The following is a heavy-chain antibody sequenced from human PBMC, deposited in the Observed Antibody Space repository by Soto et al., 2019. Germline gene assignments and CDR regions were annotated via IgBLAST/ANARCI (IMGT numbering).Heavy chain of an antibody. CDR3: AKGVVNYYDCSGYFDY. V-gene: IGHV3-23*01. D-gene: IGHD3-22*01. J-gene: IGHJ4*02. CDR1: GFTFSIYA. Sequence: GGSLRRSCAASGFTFSIYAMSLVRQSPGKRLEWVSAISGSGGSTYYADSVKGRFTISRDNSKNTLYLQMNSLRDEDTAVYYCAKGVVNYYDCSGYFDYWGQGILVTF. CDR2: ISGSGGST.